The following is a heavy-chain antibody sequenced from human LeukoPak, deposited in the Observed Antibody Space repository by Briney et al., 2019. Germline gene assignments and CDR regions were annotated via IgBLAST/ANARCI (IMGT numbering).Heavy chain of an antibody. Sequence: SETPSLTCTVSGGSISSYYWSRIRQPPGKGLEWIGYIYYSGSTNYNPSLKSRVTISVDTSKHQFSLKLSSVTAADTAVYYCARVSFSSGWYIRRWFDAWVQGTLVTVSS. V-gene: IGHV4-59*01. CDR3: ARVSFSSGWYIRRWFDA. CDR2: IYYSGST. CDR1: GGSISSYY. D-gene: IGHD6-19*01. J-gene: IGHJ5*02.